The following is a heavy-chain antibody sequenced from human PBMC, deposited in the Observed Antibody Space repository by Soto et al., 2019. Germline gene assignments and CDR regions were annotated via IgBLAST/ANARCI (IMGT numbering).Heavy chain of an antibody. V-gene: IGHV4-4*07. J-gene: IGHJ5*02. CDR3: AKDIPGSLPPP. Sequence: KPSETLSLTCTVSGDSLNNYFWSWIRQPADKGLEWIGRIYGSGTTIYNPSLRGRVTISLDTSKNQFSLKLTSVTAADTAVYYCAKDIPGSLPPPWSRGTLVTVSS. CDR1: GDSLNNYF. CDR2: IYGSGTT. D-gene: IGHD2-2*02.